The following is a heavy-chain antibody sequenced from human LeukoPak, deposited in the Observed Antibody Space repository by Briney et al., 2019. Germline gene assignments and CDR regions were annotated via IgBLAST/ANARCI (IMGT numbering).Heavy chain of an antibody. CDR1: GGSFRGYY. J-gene: IGHJ2*01. D-gene: IGHD3-3*01. Sequence: SETLSLTCAVYGGSFRGYYWSWIRQPPGKGLEWIGEINHSGSTNYNPSLKSRVTISVDTSKNQFSLKLSSVTAADTAVYYCARENRVLEWLLIDLWGRGTLVTVSS. V-gene: IGHV4-34*01. CDR3: ARENRVLEWLLIDL. CDR2: INHSGST.